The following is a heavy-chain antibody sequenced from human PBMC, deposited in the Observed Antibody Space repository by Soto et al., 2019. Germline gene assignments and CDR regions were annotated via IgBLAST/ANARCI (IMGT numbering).Heavy chain of an antibody. CDR2: TRRKANSYTT. D-gene: IGHD3-22*01. V-gene: IGHV3-72*01. J-gene: IGHJ4*02. CDR3: TRVYYYDRSDYYPDY. Sequence: EVQLVESGGGLVQPGGSLRLSCAASGFTFSDHHMDWVRQAPGKGLEWVGRTRRKANSYTTEYAASVKGRFTISRDDSKNSLYLQMNSLKIEDTAVYYCTRVYYYDRSDYYPDYWGQGTLVTVSS. CDR1: GFTFSDHH.